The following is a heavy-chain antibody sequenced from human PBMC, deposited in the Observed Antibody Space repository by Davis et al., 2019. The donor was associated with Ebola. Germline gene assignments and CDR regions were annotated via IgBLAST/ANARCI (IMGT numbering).Heavy chain of an antibody. J-gene: IGHJ4*02. CDR1: GFLFSTYS. CDR2: TSSASNII. CDR3: ARGFYNSDY. V-gene: IGHV3-48*02. Sequence: GESLKISCAASGFLFSTYSMNWVRQAPGKGLEWISYTSSASNIIYYADSVKGRFTISRDNAKNSLYLQMNSLRDEDTAVYYCARGFYNSDYWGQGTLVTVSS.